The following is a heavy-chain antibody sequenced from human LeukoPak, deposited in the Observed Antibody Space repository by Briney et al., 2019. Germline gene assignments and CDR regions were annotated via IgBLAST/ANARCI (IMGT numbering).Heavy chain of an antibody. V-gene: IGHV1-2*02. CDR3: ASVLNTSNGC. Sequence: EASVKVSCKASGYTFTDYYFHWVRQAPGQGLEWMGWINPDNGGTNYAQKFQGRVTMTRDTSLSTAYMELSRLTSDDTAVYYCASVLNTSNGCWGQGTLVTVSS. J-gene: IGHJ4*02. D-gene: IGHD2/OR15-2a*01. CDR2: INPDNGGT. CDR1: GYTFTDYY.